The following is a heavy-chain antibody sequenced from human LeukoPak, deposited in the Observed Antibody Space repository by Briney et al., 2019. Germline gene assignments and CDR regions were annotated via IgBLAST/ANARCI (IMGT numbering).Heavy chain of an antibody. Sequence: PSETLSLTCSVSSGSITSYYWSWLRQPPGKGLEWIGYIYYSGTTNYNPSLKSRVSMSVDTSKNQFSLKLRSVTAADTAVYYCARGRKYISGYRVTELGSGYSDYWGQGTLVTVSS. CDR3: ARGRKYISGYRVTELGSGYSDY. J-gene: IGHJ4*02. CDR2: IYYSGTT. V-gene: IGHV4-59*01. D-gene: IGHD3-9*01. CDR1: SGSITSYY.